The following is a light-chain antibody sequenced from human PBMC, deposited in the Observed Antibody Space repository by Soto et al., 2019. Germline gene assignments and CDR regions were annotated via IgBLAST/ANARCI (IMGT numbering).Light chain of an antibody. CDR2: WAS. CDR3: QQYDITPPSN. CDR1: QSVLYSSNNKNY. Sequence: DIVMTQSPDSLAVSLGERATINCKSSQSVLYSSNNKNYLAWYQQKPGQPPKLLIYWASTRESGVPDRFSGSGSGTDFTLTISSLQAVDVAVSYCQQYDITPPSNFGGGTKVEIK. J-gene: IGKJ4*01. V-gene: IGKV4-1*01.